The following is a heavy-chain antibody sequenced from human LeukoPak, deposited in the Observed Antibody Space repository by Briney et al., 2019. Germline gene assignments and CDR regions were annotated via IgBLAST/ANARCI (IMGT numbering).Heavy chain of an antibody. CDR1: GYTFTSYD. Sequence: ASVKVSCKASGYTFTSYDINWVRQAPGQGLEWMGWMNPNSGNTGYAQKFQGRVTMTRNTSISTAYMELSSLRSEDTAVYYCARGDAYSSSWYPSDYWGEGTLVTVSS. CDR3: ARGDAYSSSWYPSDY. V-gene: IGHV1-8*01. J-gene: IGHJ4*02. CDR2: MNPNSGNT. D-gene: IGHD6-13*01.